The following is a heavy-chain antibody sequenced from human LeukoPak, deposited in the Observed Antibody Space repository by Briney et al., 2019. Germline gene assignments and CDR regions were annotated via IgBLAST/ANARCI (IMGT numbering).Heavy chain of an antibody. J-gene: IGHJ4*02. CDR1: GGSISSSSYY. CDR2: IYYSGST. CDR3: ARLTGGSYWIHYFDY. V-gene: IGHV4-39*01. D-gene: IGHD1-26*01. Sequence: PSETLSLTCTVSGGSISSSSYYWGWIRQPPGKGLEWIGSIYYSGSTYYNPSLKSRVTISVDTSKNQFSLKLSSVTAADTAVYYCARLTGGSYWIHYFDYWGQGTLVTVPS.